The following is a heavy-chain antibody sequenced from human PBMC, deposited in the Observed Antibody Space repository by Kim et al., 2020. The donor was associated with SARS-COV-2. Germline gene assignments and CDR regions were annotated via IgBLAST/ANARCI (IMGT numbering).Heavy chain of an antibody. D-gene: IGHD6-25*01. J-gene: IGHJ6*02. V-gene: IGHV3-30*02. CDR3: AKDLGGFYYGMDV. Sequence: EDSGKGRFTISRDNSKNALYLQMNSLRAEDTAVYYCAKDLGGFYYGMDVWGQGTTVTVSS.